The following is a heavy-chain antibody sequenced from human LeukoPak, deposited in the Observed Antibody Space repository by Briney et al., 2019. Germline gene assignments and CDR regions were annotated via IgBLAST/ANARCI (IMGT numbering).Heavy chain of an antibody. J-gene: IGHJ3*02. Sequence: KAGGSLRLSCAASGFTFSVTWMSWVRKAPGRGLEWVGRFKSKPAGGTTDYAAPVAGRFTISRDDSKNMLYLQMNSLKTEDTAVYYCTRGAPQADVFDIWGQGTMVTVSS. CDR1: GFTFSVTW. V-gene: IGHV3-15*01. CDR3: TRGAPQADVFDI. D-gene: IGHD1-26*01. CDR2: FKSKPAGGTT.